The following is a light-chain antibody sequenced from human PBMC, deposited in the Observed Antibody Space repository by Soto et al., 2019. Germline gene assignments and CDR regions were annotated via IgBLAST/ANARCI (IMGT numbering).Light chain of an antibody. J-gene: IGLJ2*01. V-gene: IGLV1-44*01. CDR1: SSNIGSNT. CDR2: SNN. CDR3: AAWDDSLNGPV. Sequence: QSVLTQPPSASGTPGQRVTISCSGRSSNIGSNTGNWYQQLPGTAPKLLIYSNNQRPSGVPARFSGSKSGTSASLAISGLQSEDEADYYCAAWDDSLNGPVFGGGTKLTVL.